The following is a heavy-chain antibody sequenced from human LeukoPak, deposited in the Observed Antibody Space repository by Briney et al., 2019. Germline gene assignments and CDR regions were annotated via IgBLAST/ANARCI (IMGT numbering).Heavy chain of an antibody. J-gene: IGHJ6*02. Sequence: SETLSLTCTVSGGSISSYYWSWIRQPPGKGLEWIGYIYYSGSTTYNPSLKSRVTISVDTSKNQFSLKLSSVTAADTAVYYCARHDYYYYGMDVWGQGTTVTVSS. V-gene: IGHV4-59*08. CDR1: GGSISSYY. CDR3: ARHDYYYYGMDV. CDR2: IYYSGST.